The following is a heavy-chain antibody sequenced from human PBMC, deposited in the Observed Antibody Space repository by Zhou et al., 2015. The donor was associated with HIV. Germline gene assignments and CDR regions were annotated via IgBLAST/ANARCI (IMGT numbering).Heavy chain of an antibody. Sequence: QVQLVQSGAEVKKPGSSVKVSCKASGGTFSSYAISWVRQAPGQGLEWMGGIIPIFGTANYAQKFQGRVTITADESTSTAYMELSSLRSEDTAVYYCAYSLRGYCSSTSCRYYYYYYYMDVWGKGTTVTVSS. V-gene: IGHV1-69*01. CDR2: IIPIFGTA. CDR1: GGTFSSYA. J-gene: IGHJ6*03. D-gene: IGHD2-2*01. CDR3: AYSLRGYCSSTSCRYYYYYYYMDV.